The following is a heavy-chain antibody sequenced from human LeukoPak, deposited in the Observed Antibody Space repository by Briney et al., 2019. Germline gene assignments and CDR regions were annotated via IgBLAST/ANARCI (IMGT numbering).Heavy chain of an antibody. CDR2: IRYDGSNK. CDR1: GFTFSSCG. CDR3: AKALHGSGLNLFDY. V-gene: IGHV3-30*02. J-gene: IGHJ4*02. Sequence: GGSLRLSCAASGFTFSSCGMHWVRQAPGKGLGWVAFIRYDGSNKYYADSVKGRFTISRDNSKNTLYLQMNSLRAEDTAVYYCAKALHGSGLNLFDYWGQGTLVTVSS. D-gene: IGHD3-10*01.